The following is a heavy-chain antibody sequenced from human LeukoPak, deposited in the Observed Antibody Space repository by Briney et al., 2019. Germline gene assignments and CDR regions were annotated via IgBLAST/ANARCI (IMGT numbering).Heavy chain of an antibody. CDR2: MNPNSGNT. D-gene: IGHD6-13*01. CDR1: GGTFSSYA. J-gene: IGHJ3*02. V-gene: IGHV1-8*03. Sequence: ASVKVSCKASGGTFSSYAISWVRQAPGQGLEWMGWMNPNSGNTGYAQKFQGRVTITRNTSISTAYTELSSLRSEDTAVYYCARGRVAALGPMDAFDIWGQGTMVTVSS. CDR3: ARGRVAALGPMDAFDI.